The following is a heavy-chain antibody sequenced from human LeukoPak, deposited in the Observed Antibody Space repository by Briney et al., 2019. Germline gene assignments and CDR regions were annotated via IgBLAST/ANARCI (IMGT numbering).Heavy chain of an antibody. CDR3: AKDLGY. J-gene: IGHJ4*02. V-gene: IGHV3-23*01. Sequence: GGSLRLFCAASGFTYSTYALTWVRQAPGKGLEWVSAISGSGETTYYADSVKGRFTISRDNSKSTLYLQMNSLRAEDTAVYYCAKDLGYWGRGTVVSVSS. CDR2: ISGSGETT. CDR1: GFTYSTYA.